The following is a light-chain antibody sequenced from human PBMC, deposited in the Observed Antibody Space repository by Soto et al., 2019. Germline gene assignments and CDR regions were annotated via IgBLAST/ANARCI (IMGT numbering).Light chain of an antibody. CDR2: DVS. Sequence: QSALTQPRSVYGSPGPAVTISCTGTSSDIGGHISVYWCQQHPRKAPKLMIYDVSKRPSGVPDRFSGSKSGNTASLTISGLQAEDDADYYCCLYAGEFYVFGTGTKLTVL. J-gene: IGLJ1*01. V-gene: IGLV2-11*01. CDR1: SSDIGGHIS. CDR3: CLYAGEFYV.